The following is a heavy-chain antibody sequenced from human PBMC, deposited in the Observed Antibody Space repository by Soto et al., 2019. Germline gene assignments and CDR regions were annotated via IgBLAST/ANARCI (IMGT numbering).Heavy chain of an antibody. V-gene: IGHV3-23*01. CDR2: ISANDVGT. Sequence: GESLILSYEASGFNLRNYAMTWIRQAPGKGLDWVSLISANDVGTYYAESVKTRFTISTDQSRNTVYLQMDSLRADDTAIYYCAKAKNDYNWDNRPPFDYWGQGTLVTVS. CDR3: AKAKNDYNWDNRPPFDY. D-gene: IGHD1-20*01. CDR1: GFNLRNYA. J-gene: IGHJ4*02.